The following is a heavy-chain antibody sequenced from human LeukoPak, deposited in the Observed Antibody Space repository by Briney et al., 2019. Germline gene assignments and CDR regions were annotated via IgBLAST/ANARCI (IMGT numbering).Heavy chain of an antibody. V-gene: IGHV3-33*01. Sequence: GGSLRLSCAASGFTFSSYGMHWVRQAPGKGLEWVAVIWYDGSNKYYADSVKGRFTISRDNSKNTLYLQMNSLRAEDTAVYYCARDRYYDSSGPPADYWGQGTLVTVSS. CDR2: IWYDGSNK. CDR1: GFTFSSYG. J-gene: IGHJ4*02. D-gene: IGHD3-22*01. CDR3: ARDRYYDSSGPPADY.